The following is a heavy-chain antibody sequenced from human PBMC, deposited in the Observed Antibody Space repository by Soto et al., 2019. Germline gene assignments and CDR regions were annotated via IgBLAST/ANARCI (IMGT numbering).Heavy chain of an antibody. V-gene: IGHV4-34*01. CDR2: INHRGVT. J-gene: IGHJ4*02. CDR1: GVSFSNYY. D-gene: IGHD3-10*01. Sequence: QVQLQQWGAGLLKPSETLSLTCAVYGVSFSNYYWVWIRQSPGKGLEWIGEINHRGVTNYNPSLRSRVSIFVDTSKHHCSLRLTSVTAADSAVYYCGRGMGRGAPRGNWGQGTPVSVSS. CDR3: GRGMGRGAPRGN.